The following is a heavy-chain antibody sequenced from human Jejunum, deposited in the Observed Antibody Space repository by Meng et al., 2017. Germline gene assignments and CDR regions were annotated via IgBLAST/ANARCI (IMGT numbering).Heavy chain of an antibody. D-gene: IGHD1-26*01. Sequence: QVELQESGPGLVKPSPTLSLTCTFSGYSFNSPDYYWSWIRQPPEKGLEWIWYIYYSGSTYYNPSLKSRVSISGDTSNKQFSLKLTSVTAADTAVYYCARSPYSGSALPFFDYWGQGSLVTVSS. CDR3: ARSPYSGSALPFFDY. CDR2: IYYSGST. V-gene: IGHV4-30-4*01. CDR1: GYSFNSPDYY. J-gene: IGHJ4*02.